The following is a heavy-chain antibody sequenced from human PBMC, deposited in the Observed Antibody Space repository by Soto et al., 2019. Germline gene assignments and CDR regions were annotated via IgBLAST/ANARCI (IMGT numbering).Heavy chain of an antibody. Sequence: ASVKVSGTASGGTFSSYAISCVRQAPGQGLEWMGGIIPIFGTANYAQKFQGRVTITADESTSTAYMELSSLRSEDTAVYYCARGSGHYDFWSGYYTYGMDVWGQGTTVTVSS. V-gene: IGHV1-69*13. CDR2: IIPIFGTA. CDR1: GGTFSSYA. J-gene: IGHJ6*02. CDR3: ARGSGHYDFWSGYYTYGMDV. D-gene: IGHD3-3*01.